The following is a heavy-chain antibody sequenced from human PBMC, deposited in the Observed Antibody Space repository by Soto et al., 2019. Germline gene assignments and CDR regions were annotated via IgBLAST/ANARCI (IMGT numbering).Heavy chain of an antibody. CDR2: VSHDGRNT. Sequence: VQLVESGGGVVQPGRSLRLSCAASGFTFSDYAMHWVRQAPGKGLEWVAVVSHDGRNTHYADSVKGRFTISRDSSKNTVSLEATSPRAGDTAVCYCARGGRQGVVTSDFNYGGQGAVVTVSS. V-gene: IGHV3-30*03. CDR1: GFTFSDYA. D-gene: IGHD2-15*01. CDR3: ARGGRQGVVTSDFNY. J-gene: IGHJ4*02.